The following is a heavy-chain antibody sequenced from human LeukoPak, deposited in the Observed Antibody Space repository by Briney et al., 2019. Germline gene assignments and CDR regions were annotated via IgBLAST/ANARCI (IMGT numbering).Heavy chain of an antibody. J-gene: IGHJ4*02. D-gene: IGHD2-15*01. Sequence: ASVKVSCKASGYTFTSHDINWVRQATGQGLKWMGWMNPNRGNTGYAQKFQGRVTMTRNTSISTAYMELSSLRSEDTAVYYCARGTKGLNKDIVVVVAATPGSLGYWGQGTLVTVSS. CDR3: ARGTKGLNKDIVVVVAATPGSLGY. V-gene: IGHV1-8*01. CDR1: GYTFTSHD. CDR2: MNPNRGNT.